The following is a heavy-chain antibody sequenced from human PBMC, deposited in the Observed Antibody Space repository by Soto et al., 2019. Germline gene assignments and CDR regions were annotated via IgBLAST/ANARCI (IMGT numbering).Heavy chain of an antibody. D-gene: IGHD3-16*02. CDR3: AKSSDALQH. CDR1: GESLSGYY. V-gene: IGHV4-34*01. CDR2: INYSGST. Sequence: QVQLQQWGAGLLKPSETLSRTCAVYGESLSGYYWTWIRQPPGKGLEWIGEINYSGSTNYNTSLKSRLTISVDTSKNQFSLKLSSLTAADTAVYYCAKSSDALQHWGQGTLVTVSS. J-gene: IGHJ1*01.